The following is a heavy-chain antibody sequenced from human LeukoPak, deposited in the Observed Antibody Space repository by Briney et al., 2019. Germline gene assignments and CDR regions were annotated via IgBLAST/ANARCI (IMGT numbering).Heavy chain of an antibody. V-gene: IGHV1-2*02. Sequence: ASVKVSCKASGYTFTGYYMHWVRQAPGQGLEWMGWINPNSGGTNYAQKFQGRVTMTRDTSISTAYMELSRLRSDDTAVYYCARGAMIVVVITSVFRHWGQGTLVTVSS. D-gene: IGHD3-22*01. J-gene: IGHJ4*02. CDR1: GYTFTGYY. CDR2: INPNSGGT. CDR3: ARGAMIVVVITSVFRH.